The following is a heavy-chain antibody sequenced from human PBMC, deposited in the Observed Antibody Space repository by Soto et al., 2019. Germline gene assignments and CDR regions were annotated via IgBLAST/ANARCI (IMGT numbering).Heavy chain of an antibody. D-gene: IGHD2-15*01. CDR3: AKLIGGKSSGEF. CDR1: VFSFSTYA. Sequence: PVGSLRLSCAASVFSFSTYAMSCVRQAPGKGLEWVSAIRPSGSDTYYADSVKGRFTISRDNSKDTLYLQMKSLRAEDTAVYYCAKLIGGKSSGEFWGQGRLVTVSS. V-gene: IGHV3-23*01. J-gene: IGHJ4*02. CDR2: IRPSGSDT.